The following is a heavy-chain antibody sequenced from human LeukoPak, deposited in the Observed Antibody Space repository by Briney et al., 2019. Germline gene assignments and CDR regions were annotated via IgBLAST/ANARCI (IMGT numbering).Heavy chain of an antibody. D-gene: IGHD5-12*01. V-gene: IGHV4-59*08. CDR3: ARRSNVGIVTTIFDS. Sequence: SSETLSLTCAVSGGSMNGYFWHWIRQSPGKGLEWIGYVYYSGSTIYNPSLKTRVTISVDTSDNQFSLNLTSVTAADTAVYYCARRSNVGIVTTIFDSWGQGTLVTVSS. CDR2: VYYSGST. CDR1: GGSMNGYF. J-gene: IGHJ4*02.